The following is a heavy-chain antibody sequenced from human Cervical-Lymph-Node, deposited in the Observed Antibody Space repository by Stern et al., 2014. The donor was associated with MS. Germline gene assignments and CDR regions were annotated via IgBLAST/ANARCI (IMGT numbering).Heavy chain of an antibody. CDR3: TIVRYDRSAKPDF. Sequence: EVQLVESGGGLVKPGGSLRLSCAASGFTFKNAWMSWVRQAPGKGLEWVGRIKDKIDGGTTDYAAPVKGRFTISRDDSKDTLYLELNSLKTEDTAVYYCTIVRYDRSAKPDFWGQGTLVTVSS. J-gene: IGHJ4*02. CDR2: IKDKIDGGTT. D-gene: IGHD3-22*01. V-gene: IGHV3-15*01. CDR1: GFTFKNAW.